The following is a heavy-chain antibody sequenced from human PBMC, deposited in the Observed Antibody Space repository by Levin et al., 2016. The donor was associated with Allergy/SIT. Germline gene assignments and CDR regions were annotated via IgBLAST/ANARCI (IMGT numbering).Heavy chain of an antibody. V-gene: IGHV3-53*01. J-gene: IGHJ4*02. Sequence: GESLKISCAASGFTVSSNYMSWVRQAPGKGLEWVSVIYSGGSTYYADSVKGRFTISRDNSKNTLYLQMNSLRAEDTAVYYCASGPGGYYGSGSYYNARSFYYFDYWGQGTLVTVSS. D-gene: IGHD3-10*01. CDR3: ASGPGGYYGSGSYYNARSFYYFDY. CDR2: IYSGGST. CDR1: GFTVSSNY.